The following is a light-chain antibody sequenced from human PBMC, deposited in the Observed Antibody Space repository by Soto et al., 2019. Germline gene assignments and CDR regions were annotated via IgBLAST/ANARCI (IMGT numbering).Light chain of an antibody. CDR3: AAWDDSLNGVM. CDR1: SSNIGSNT. V-gene: IGLV1-44*01. J-gene: IGLJ3*02. CDR2: YNN. Sequence: QSVLTQPPSASGTPGQRVTISCSGSSSNIGSNTVNWYQQLPGTAPRLLIYYNNQRPSGVPDRFSGSKSGTSASLAISGLQSEDEADYYCAAWDDSLNGVMFGGGTKLTVL.